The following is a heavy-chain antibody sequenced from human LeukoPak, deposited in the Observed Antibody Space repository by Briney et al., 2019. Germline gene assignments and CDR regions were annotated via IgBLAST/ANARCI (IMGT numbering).Heavy chain of an antibody. J-gene: IGHJ4*02. V-gene: IGHV4-39*07. CDR1: GGSISSSSYY. D-gene: IGHD3-10*01. CDR3: ARVRGTWDY. CDR2: IYYSGST. Sequence: SETLSLTCTVSGGSISSSSYYWGWIRQPPGKGLEWIGSIYYSGSTYYNPSLKSRVTISVDTSKNQFSLKLSSVTAAGTAVYYCARVRGTWDYWGQGTLVTVSS.